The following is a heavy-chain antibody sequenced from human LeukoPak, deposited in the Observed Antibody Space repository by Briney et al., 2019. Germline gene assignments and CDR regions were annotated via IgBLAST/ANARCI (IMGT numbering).Heavy chain of an antibody. CDR3: ARDGLNIMVRGKIHYNYMDV. D-gene: IGHD3-10*01. V-gene: IGHV6-1*01. CDR1: GDSVSSNSAA. CDR2: TYYRSKWYN. J-gene: IGHJ6*03. Sequence: SQTLSLTCAISGDSVSSNSAAWNWIRQSPSRGLEWLGRTYYRSKWYNDYAVSVKSRITINPDTSKNQFSLKLSSVTAADTAVYYCARDGLNIMVRGKIHYNYMDVWGKGTTVSISS.